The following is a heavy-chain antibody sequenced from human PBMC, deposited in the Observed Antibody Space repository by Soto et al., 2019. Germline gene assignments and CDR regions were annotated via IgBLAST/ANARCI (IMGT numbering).Heavy chain of an antibody. V-gene: IGHV1-69*01. CDR1: GGTFSSFA. J-gene: IGHJ5*02. CDR3: ARSNCSGGSCYANWFDP. D-gene: IGHD2-15*01. CDR2: IIPIFGTA. Sequence: QVQLVQSEAEVKKPGSSVKVSCKASGGTFSSFAISWARQAPGQGLEWMGGIIPIFGTANYAQKFQGRVTITADESTSTAYMELSSLRSEDTAVYYCARSNCSGGSCYANWFDPWGQGTLVTVSS.